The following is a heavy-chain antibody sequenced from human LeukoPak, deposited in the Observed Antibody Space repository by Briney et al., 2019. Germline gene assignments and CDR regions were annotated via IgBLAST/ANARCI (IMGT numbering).Heavy chain of an antibody. CDR3: ARGAREGFDP. J-gene: IGHJ5*02. CDR2: ICARGDT. CDR1: GFTVSTYD. Sequence: GGSLRLSCAASGFTVSTYDMHWVRQATGKGLEWVSGICARGDTYYSGSVKGRFTISRENAKNSLYLQMNSLRAGDTALYYCARGAREGFDPWGQGTLVTVSS. V-gene: IGHV3-13*01.